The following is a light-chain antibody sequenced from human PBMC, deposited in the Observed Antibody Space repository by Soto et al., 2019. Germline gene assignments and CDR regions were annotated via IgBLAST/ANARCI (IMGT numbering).Light chain of an antibody. J-gene: IGKJ2*01. V-gene: IGKV3-20*01. CDR2: GAS. CDR3: QHYGSSQYT. Sequence: EIVLTQSPGTLSLSPGERATLSCRASQSVSSIYLAWYQQKPGQAPRLVIYGASSSATGIPDRFSGSGSGTDYTLTISRLEPEDFAVYYCQHYGSSQYTFGQGTKLEIK. CDR1: QSVSSIY.